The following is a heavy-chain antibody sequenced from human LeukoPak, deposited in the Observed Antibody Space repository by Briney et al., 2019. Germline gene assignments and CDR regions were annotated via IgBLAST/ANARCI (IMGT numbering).Heavy chain of an antibody. CDR1: GFTFSSYE. Sequence: GGSLRHSCAASGFTFSSYEMNWVRQAPGKGLEWVSYISSSGSTIYYADSVKGRFTISRDNAKNSLYLQMNSLRAEDTAVYYCAELGITMIGGVWGKGATVTISS. V-gene: IGHV3-48*03. J-gene: IGHJ6*04. CDR3: AELGITMIGGV. CDR2: ISSSGSTI. D-gene: IGHD3-10*02.